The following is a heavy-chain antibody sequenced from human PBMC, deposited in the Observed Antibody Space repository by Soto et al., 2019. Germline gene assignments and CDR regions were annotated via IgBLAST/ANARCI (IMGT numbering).Heavy chain of an antibody. J-gene: IGHJ4*02. CDR3: ARHRHQFDRRDYRGYSSGWYGISRY. V-gene: IGHV4-39*07. Sequence: SETLSLTCTVSGGSISSSSYYWGWIRQPPGKGLEWIGSIYYSGSTYYNPSLKSRVTISVDTSKNQFSLKLSSVTAADTAVYYCARHRHQFDRRDYRGYSSGWYGISRYWGQGTLVTVSS. CDR1: GGSISSSSYY. D-gene: IGHD6-19*01. CDR2: IYYSGST.